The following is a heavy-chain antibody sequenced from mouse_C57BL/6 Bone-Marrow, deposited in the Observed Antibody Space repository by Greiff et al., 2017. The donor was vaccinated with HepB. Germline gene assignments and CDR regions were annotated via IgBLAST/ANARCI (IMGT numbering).Heavy chain of an antibody. D-gene: IGHD1-2*01. J-gene: IGHJ2*01. CDR2: IYPRSGNT. V-gene: IGHV1-81*01. CDR1: GYTFTSYG. CDR3: ARDSLLRVFDY. Sequence: VNVVESGAELARPGASVKLSCKASGYTFTSYGISWVKQRTGQGLEWIGEIYPRSGNTYYNEKFKGKATLTADKSSSTAYMELRSLTSEDSAVYFCARDSLLRVFDYWGQGTTLTVSS.